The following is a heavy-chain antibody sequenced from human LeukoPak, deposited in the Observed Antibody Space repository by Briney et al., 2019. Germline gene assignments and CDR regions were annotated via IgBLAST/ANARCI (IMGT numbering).Heavy chain of an antibody. CDR3: ARLGYSSSWTHFDY. Sequence: SQTLSLTRAISGDSVSSNSAAWNWIRQSPSRGLEWLGRTYYRSKWYNDYAVSVKSRITTNPDTSKNQFSLQLNSVTPEDTAVYYCARLGYSSSWTHFDYWGQGTLVTVSS. CDR2: TYYRSKWYN. V-gene: IGHV6-1*01. J-gene: IGHJ4*02. D-gene: IGHD6-13*01. CDR1: GDSVSSNSAA.